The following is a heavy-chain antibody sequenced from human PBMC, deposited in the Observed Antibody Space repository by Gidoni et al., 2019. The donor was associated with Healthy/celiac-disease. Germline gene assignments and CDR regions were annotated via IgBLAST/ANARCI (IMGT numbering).Heavy chain of an antibody. CDR3: ARDLYYDYVWGSKPVGY. Sequence: QVQLVESGGGVVQPGRSLRLSCAASGFTFSSYGMHWVRQAPGKGLEWVAVIWYDGSNKYYADSVKGRFTISRDNSKNTLYLQMNSLRAEDTAVYYCARDLYYDYVWGSKPVGYWGQGTLVTVSS. J-gene: IGHJ4*02. D-gene: IGHD3-16*01. CDR2: IWYDGSNK. V-gene: IGHV3-33*01. CDR1: GFTFSSYG.